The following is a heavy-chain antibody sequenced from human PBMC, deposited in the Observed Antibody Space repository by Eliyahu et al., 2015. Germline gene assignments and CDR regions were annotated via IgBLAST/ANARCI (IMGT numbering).Heavy chain of an antibody. Sequence: EVQLVESGGGLVQPGGSLRLSCAAXGFXFSSYAMGWVRQAPGKGLGWVSAISGSGGSTYYADSVKGRFTISRDNSKNTLYLQMNSLRAEDTAVYYCAKVDGLVTALDYWGQGTLVTVSS. CDR2: ISGSGGST. CDR1: GFXFSSYA. CDR3: AKVDGLVTALDY. J-gene: IGHJ4*02. D-gene: IGHD2-21*02. V-gene: IGHV3-23*04.